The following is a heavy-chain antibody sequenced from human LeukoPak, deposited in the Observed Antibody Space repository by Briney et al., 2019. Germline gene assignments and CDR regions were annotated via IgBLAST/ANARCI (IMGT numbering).Heavy chain of an antibody. J-gene: IGHJ4*02. CDR3: AKDYSSSWSLAYHFDY. D-gene: IGHD6-13*01. CDR1: GFTFSSYA. V-gene: IGHV3-23*01. Sequence: GGSLRLSCAASGFTFSSYAMSWVRQAPGKGLEWVSAISGSGGSTYYADSVKGRFTISRDNSKNTLYLQMNSLRAEDTAVYYCAKDYSSSWSLAYHFDYWGQGTLVTVSS. CDR2: ISGSGGST.